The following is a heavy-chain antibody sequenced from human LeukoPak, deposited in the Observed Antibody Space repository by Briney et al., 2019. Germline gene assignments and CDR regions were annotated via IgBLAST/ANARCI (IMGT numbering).Heavy chain of an antibody. Sequence: KPSETLSLTCTVSGGSISSSYWSWIRQPPGKGLEWIGYIYYTGSTNYNPSLQSRVTISVHTSKNQFSLKLYSVTAADTAVYYCARARYGDYDYWGQGTLVTVSS. CDR1: GGSISSSY. V-gene: IGHV4-59*12. CDR3: ARARYGDYDY. J-gene: IGHJ4*02. CDR2: IYYTGST. D-gene: IGHD4-17*01.